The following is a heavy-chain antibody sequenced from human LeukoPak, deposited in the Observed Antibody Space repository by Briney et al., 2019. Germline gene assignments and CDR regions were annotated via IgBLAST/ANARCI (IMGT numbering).Heavy chain of an antibody. V-gene: IGHV3-23*01. CDR1: GITLSNYG. CDR2: ISGSGGST. J-gene: IGHJ4*02. Sequence: GGSLRLSCAVSGITLSNYGMSWVRQAPGKGLEWVAGISGSGGSTNFADSVKGRFTISRDNAKNSLYLQMNSLRAEDTALYYCAKDISTGTSKGGRAFDYWGQGTLVTVSS. D-gene: IGHD1-1*01. CDR3: AKDISTGTSKGGRAFDY.